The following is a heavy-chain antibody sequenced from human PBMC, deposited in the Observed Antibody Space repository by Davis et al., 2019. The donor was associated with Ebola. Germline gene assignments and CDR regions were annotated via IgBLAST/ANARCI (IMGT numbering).Heavy chain of an antibody. V-gene: IGHV1-2*02. Sequence: ASVQVSCQASGYTFTGSYIHWVRQAPGHGLEWMGWIHPNSGGTNYIEKFQGRVTMTRDTSINTAYMELSSLRSEDTAVYYCAREWIQLWMANYYYYGMDVWGQGTTVTVSS. CDR3: AREWIQLWMANYYYYGMDV. D-gene: IGHD5-18*01. CDR1: GYTFTGSY. CDR2: IHPNSGGT. J-gene: IGHJ6*02.